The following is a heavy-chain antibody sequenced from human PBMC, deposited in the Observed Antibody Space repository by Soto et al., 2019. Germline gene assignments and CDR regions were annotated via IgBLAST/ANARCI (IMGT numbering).Heavy chain of an antibody. CDR2: ISAYNGNT. CDR3: ARGHYYDILTGPAGWFDP. Sequence: GASVKVSCKASGYTFTSYGISWVRQAPGQGLEWMGWISAYNGNTNYAQKLQGRVTMTTDTSTSTAYMELRSLRSDDTAVYYCARGHYYDILTGPAGWFDPWGQGTLVTVSS. D-gene: IGHD3-9*01. CDR1: GYTFTSYG. V-gene: IGHV1-18*04. J-gene: IGHJ5*02.